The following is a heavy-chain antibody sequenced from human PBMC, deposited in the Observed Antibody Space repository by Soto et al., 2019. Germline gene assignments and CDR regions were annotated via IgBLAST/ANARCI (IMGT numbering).Heavy chain of an antibody. J-gene: IGHJ3*02. V-gene: IGHV4-34*01. D-gene: IGHD2-15*01. Sequence: PSETLSLTCAVYGGSFSGYYWSWIRQPPGKGLEWIGEINHSGSTNYNPSLKSRVTISVDTSKNQFSLKLSSVTAADTAVYYCARGPVCSGGSCYSSAFDIWGQGTMVTVSS. CDR3: ARGPVCSGGSCYSSAFDI. CDR1: GGSFSGYY. CDR2: INHSGST.